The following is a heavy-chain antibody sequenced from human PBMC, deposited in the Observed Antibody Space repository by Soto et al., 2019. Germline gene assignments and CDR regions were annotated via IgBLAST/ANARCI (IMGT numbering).Heavy chain of an antibody. CDR2: IYYSGST. V-gene: IGHV4-61*01. CDR3: ARAELSYYYDSSGYMVDY. J-gene: IGHJ4*02. D-gene: IGHD3-22*01. Sequence: PSETLSLTCTVSGGSVSSGSYYWSWIRQPPGKGLEWIGYIYYSGSTNYNKSLKSRVNISVDTSKNKFSMKLSSVTAADTALFYCARAELSYYYDSSGYMVDYWGQGTLVTVSS. CDR1: GGSVSSGSYY.